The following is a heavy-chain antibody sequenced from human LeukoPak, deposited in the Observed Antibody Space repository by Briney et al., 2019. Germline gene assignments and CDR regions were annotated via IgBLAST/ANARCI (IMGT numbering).Heavy chain of an antibody. Sequence: PGGSLRLSCAASGFTFSGSAMHWVRQASGKGLEWVGRIRSKANSYATAYAASVKGRFTISRDDSKNTAYLQMNSLKTEDTAVYYCAKDRWTEVDAFDIWGQGTMVTVSS. CDR3: AKDRWTEVDAFDI. CDR2: IRSKANSYAT. D-gene: IGHD1-1*01. CDR1: GFTFSGSA. J-gene: IGHJ3*02. V-gene: IGHV3-73*01.